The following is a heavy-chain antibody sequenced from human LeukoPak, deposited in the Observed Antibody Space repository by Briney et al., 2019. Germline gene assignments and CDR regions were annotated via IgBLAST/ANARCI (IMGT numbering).Heavy chain of an antibody. J-gene: IGHJ5*02. D-gene: IGHD1-26*01. CDR2: IYSSGST. V-gene: IGHV4-61*02. CDR1: GGSMNNGNYY. Sequence: PSETLSLTCTVSGGSMNNGNYYWSWIRQPAGKGLEWIGRIYSSGSTTYNPSLKSRVTLSLDTSKNQFSLKVSSVIAADTAVYYCAKSQWEFSPGYFDPWGQGTLVTVSS. CDR3: AKSQWEFSPGYFDP.